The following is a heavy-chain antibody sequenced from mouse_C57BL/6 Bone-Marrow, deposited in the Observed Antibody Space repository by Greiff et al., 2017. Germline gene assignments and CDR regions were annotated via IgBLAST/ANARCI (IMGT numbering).Heavy chain of an antibody. V-gene: IGHV5-6*01. CDR2: ISSGGSYT. Sequence: EVHLVESGGDLVKPGGSLKLSCAASGFTFSSYGMSWVRQTPDKSLEWVATISSGGSYTYYPDSVKGRFTISRDNAKNTLYLQMSSLKSEDTAMYYCAILSYYGSSHWYFDVWGTGTTVTVSS. CDR3: AILSYYGSSHWYFDV. CDR1: GFTFSSYG. J-gene: IGHJ1*03. D-gene: IGHD1-1*01.